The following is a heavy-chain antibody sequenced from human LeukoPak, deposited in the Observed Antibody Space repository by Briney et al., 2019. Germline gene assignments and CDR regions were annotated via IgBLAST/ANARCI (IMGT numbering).Heavy chain of an antibody. V-gene: IGHV3-21*01. CDR3: ARVRHSSSFMFDP. D-gene: IGHD6-6*01. Sequence: GGSLRLSCAASGFTFSSYSMNWVRQAPGKGLEWVSSISSSSSYIYYADSVKGRFTISRDNAKNSLYLQMNSLRAEDTAVYYCARVRHSSSFMFDPWGQGTLVTVSS. CDR2: ISSSSSYI. J-gene: IGHJ5*02. CDR1: GFTFSSYS.